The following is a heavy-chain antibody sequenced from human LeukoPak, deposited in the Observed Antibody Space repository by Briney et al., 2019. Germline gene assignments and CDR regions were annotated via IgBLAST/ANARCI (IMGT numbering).Heavy chain of an antibody. Sequence: GSLRLSCAASGFTFSRYWMTWVRQAPGKGLEWIGEIFHSGTTNYNPSLKSRVTMSVDTSKNHFSLKLRSVTAADTAVYYCARHARVAAHTNHLDYWGQGTLVTVSS. CDR1: GFTFSRYW. D-gene: IGHD6-6*01. V-gene: IGHV4-34*12. CDR2: IFHSGTT. CDR3: ARHARVAAHTNHLDY. J-gene: IGHJ4*02.